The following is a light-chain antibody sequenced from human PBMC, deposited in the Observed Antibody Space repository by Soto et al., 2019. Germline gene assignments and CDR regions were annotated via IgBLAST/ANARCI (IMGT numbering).Light chain of an antibody. CDR3: QQANSYPWT. CDR1: QSISSY. Sequence: DIQMTQSPSSLSASVGDRVTITCRASQSISSYLNWYQQKPGKAPKLLIYAASSLQSGVPSRFSGTRSGTDFTLTISSLQPEDFATYYCQQANSYPWTFGQGTKVDI. J-gene: IGKJ1*01. V-gene: IGKV1-39*01. CDR2: AAS.